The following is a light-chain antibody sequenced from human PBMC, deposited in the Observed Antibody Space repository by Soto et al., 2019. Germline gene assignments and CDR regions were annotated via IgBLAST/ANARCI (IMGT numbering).Light chain of an antibody. V-gene: IGKV1-5*01. CDR2: DAS. Sequence: DIQMTQSPSTLSASVGDRVTITCRASQSISSWLAWYQQKPGKAPKLLIYDASSLESGVPSRFSGSGSGTEFTLTISSLQPDGFATYYCQQYNSYWTFGQGTKVDNK. CDR1: QSISSW. CDR3: QQYNSYWT. J-gene: IGKJ1*01.